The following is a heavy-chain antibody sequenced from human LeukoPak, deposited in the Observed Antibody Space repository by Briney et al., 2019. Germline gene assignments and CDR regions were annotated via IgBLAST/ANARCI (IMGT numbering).Heavy chain of an antibody. D-gene: IGHD6-19*01. CDR1: GFTFRTSG. Sequence: GGSLRLSCAASGFTFRTSGMNWVRQASGKGLEWVTIINEGGGLTFYVDSVKGRFSISRDNSKNSLSLQMSTLRVEDTAMYYCARVGRNGWDFDHWGQGTLVTVSS. CDR2: INEGGGLT. J-gene: IGHJ4*02. CDR3: ARVGRNGWDFDH. V-gene: IGHV3-7*01.